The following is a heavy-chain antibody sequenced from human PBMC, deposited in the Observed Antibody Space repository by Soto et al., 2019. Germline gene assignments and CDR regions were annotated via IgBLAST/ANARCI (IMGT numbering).Heavy chain of an antibody. CDR2: IYPYDSDT. V-gene: IGHV5-51*01. CDR1: GYTFTNYW. CDR3: ARRTSNYYGVDV. J-gene: IGHJ6*02. Sequence: RGESLKISCKGFGYTFTNYWVAWVRQMPGKGLEWMGIIYPYDSDTRYSPSFQGQVTLSADKSINTAYLQWNSLKASDTAMYYCARRTSNYYGVDVSGQGTTVTVSS.